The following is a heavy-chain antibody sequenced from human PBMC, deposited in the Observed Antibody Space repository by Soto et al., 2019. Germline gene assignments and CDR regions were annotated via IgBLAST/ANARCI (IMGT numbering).Heavy chain of an antibody. V-gene: IGHV3-21*01. Sequence: EVQLVESGGRLVKPGGSLRLSCAAAGFTFSSHSMNWVRQVPGKVLEWVSSITTSGSDTYHAVSVKGRWTISRDNARNSLFLQMDSLRPEATAVYYCPRGSSWYLYNAFHICGQGTMVTVSS. CDR2: ITTSGSDT. CDR3: PRGSSWYLYNAFHI. J-gene: IGHJ3*02. D-gene: IGHD6-13*01. CDR1: GFTFSSHS.